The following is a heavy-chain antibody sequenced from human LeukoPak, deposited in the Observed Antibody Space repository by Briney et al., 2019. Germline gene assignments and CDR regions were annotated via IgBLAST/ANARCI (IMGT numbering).Heavy chain of an antibody. J-gene: IGHJ4*02. D-gene: IGHD6-6*01. Sequence: GGSLRLSCAASGFTFSTYWMHWVRQAPGKGLVWVSRINSDGSSTIYADSVKGRFTISRDNAKNTLYLQMNSLRADDTAVYYCARGGVYSTSAVDYWGQGTLVTVSS. CDR2: INSDGSST. CDR1: GFTFSTYW. CDR3: ARGGVYSTSAVDY. V-gene: IGHV3-74*01.